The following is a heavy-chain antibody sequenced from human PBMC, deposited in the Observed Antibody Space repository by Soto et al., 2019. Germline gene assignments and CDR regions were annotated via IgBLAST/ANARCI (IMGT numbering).Heavy chain of an antibody. D-gene: IGHD5-12*01. CDR2: ISYDGSNK. CDR1: GVTFGSYG. CDR3: AKSEWLRYFDY. V-gene: IGHV3-30*18. Sequence: PGGSLRLYCAASGVTFGSYGMHWVRQAPGKGLEWVAVISYDGSNKYYADSVKGRFTISRDNSKNTLYLQMNSLRAEDTAVYYCAKSEWLRYFDYWGQGTLVTVS. J-gene: IGHJ4*02.